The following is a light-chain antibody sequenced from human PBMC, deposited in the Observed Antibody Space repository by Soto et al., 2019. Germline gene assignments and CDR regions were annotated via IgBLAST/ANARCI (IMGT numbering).Light chain of an antibody. CDR1: QSINNN. CDR2: GAS. Sequence: EIVMTQSPDTLSVSPGERATLSCRASQSINNNLAWYQQKPGQSPRLLIYGASTSATGIPAMFSGSGSGIECTRPISILQSEDFGVYYCQRNNNGPLYNFDQGKNREIK. CDR3: QRNNNGPLYN. J-gene: IGKJ2*01. V-gene: IGKV3-15*01.